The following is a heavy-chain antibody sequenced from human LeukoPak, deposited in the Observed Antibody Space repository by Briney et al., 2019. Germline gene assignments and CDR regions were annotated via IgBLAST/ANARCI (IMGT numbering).Heavy chain of an antibody. Sequence: GGFLRLSCAASGFTFSSYSMNWVRQAPGKGLEWVSSISSSSSYIYYADSVKGRFTISGDNAKNSLYLQMNSLRAEDTAVYYCARYKITDGSGSYYNSYYFDYWGQGTLVTVSS. D-gene: IGHD3-10*01. V-gene: IGHV3-21*01. CDR3: ARYKITDGSGSYYNSYYFDY. CDR1: GFTFSSYS. CDR2: ISSSSSYI. J-gene: IGHJ4*02.